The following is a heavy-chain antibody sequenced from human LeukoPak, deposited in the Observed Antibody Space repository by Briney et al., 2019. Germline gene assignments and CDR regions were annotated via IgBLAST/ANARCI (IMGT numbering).Heavy chain of an antibody. CDR1: GTPISLSNW. V-gene: IGHV3-23*01. CDR2: ISGSGGST. CDR3: AKNHERGRYDSFDV. J-gene: IGHJ3*01. D-gene: IGHD3-16*02. Sequence: HPSETLSLTCAVSGTPISLSNWWTWVRQPPGKGLQWVADISGSGGSTYYADSVKGRFSVSRDNSKNTLYLQLDSLRAEDTAVYYCAKNHERGRYDSFDVWAQGSWVTVSS.